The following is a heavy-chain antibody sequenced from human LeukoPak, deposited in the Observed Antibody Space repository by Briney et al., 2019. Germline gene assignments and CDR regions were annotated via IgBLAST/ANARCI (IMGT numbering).Heavy chain of an antibody. J-gene: IGHJ4*02. D-gene: IGHD4-17*01. CDR1: GGSISSGSYY. V-gene: IGHV4-61*01. Sequence: PSETLSLTCTVSGGSISSGSYYWSWIRQPPGKGLEWIGYIFYNGSTNYNPSLKSRVTISVDTSKNQFSLKLSSVTAADTAVYFCARDSRGTYGDYYFDYWGQGTLVTVSS. CDR3: ARDSRGTYGDYYFDY. CDR2: IFYNGST.